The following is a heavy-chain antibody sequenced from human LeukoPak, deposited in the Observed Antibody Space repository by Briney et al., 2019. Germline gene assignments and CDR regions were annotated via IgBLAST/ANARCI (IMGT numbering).Heavy chain of an antibody. CDR2: ISWNSGSI. J-gene: IGHJ4*02. V-gene: IGHV3-9*01. Sequence: QPGRSLRLSCAASGFTFDDYAMHWVRHAPGKGLEWVSGISWNSGSIGYADSVKGRFTISRDNAKNSLYLQMNSLRAEDTAVYYCARDSGGYDYWGQGTLVTVSS. CDR1: GFTFDDYA. D-gene: IGHD5-12*01. CDR3: ARDSGGYDY.